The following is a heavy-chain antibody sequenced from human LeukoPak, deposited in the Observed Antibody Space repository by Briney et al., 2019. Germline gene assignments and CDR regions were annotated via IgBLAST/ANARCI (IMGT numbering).Heavy chain of an antibody. V-gene: IGHV3-30*02. D-gene: IGHD3-10*01. Sequence: GGSLRLSCATSGFTFSSYGMHWVRQAPSKGLEWVAFIWYDGSNKYYADSVKGRFTISRDNSKNTLYLQMNSLRAEDTAVYYCAKVAGSYPDFDYWGQGTLVTVSS. CDR2: IWYDGSNK. CDR1: GFTFSSYG. CDR3: AKVAGSYPDFDY. J-gene: IGHJ4*02.